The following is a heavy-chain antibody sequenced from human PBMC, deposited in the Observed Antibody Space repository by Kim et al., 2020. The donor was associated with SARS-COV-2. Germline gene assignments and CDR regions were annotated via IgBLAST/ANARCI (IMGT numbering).Heavy chain of an antibody. CDR1: GGSISSYY. V-gene: IGHV4-4*07. J-gene: IGHJ6*02. CDR2: IYTSGST. CDR3: ARFGLGYCSSTSCYYYYGMDV. D-gene: IGHD2-2*01. Sequence: SETLSLTCSVSGGSISSYYWSWIRQPAGKGLEWIGRIYTSGSTNYNPSLKSRVTRSVDTSKNQFSLKLSSVTAADTALYYCARFGLGYCSSTSCYYYYGMDVWGQGTTVTVSS.